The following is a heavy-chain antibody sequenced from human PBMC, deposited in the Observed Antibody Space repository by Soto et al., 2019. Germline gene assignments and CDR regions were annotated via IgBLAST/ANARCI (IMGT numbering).Heavy chain of an antibody. D-gene: IGHD3-9*01. CDR2: IYYSGST. Sequence: PSETLSLTCTVSGGSISSSNYYWAWIRQPPGKGLEWIGSIYYSGSTYYNPSLKSRVTISVDTSKNQFSLKLSSVTAADTAVYYCARLTMYYDILTGYYTGRGAFDIWGQGTMVTVSS. V-gene: IGHV4-39*01. J-gene: IGHJ3*02. CDR1: GGSISSSNYY. CDR3: ARLTMYYDILTGYYTGRGAFDI.